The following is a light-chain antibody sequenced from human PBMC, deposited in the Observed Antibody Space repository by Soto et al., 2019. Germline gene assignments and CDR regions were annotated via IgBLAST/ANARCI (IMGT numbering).Light chain of an antibody. V-gene: IGLV2-11*01. CDR3: CSYAGTYNVI. J-gene: IGLJ2*01. CDR1: SSDVGGYNY. CDR2: DVS. Sequence: QYALTQPRSVSGSPGQSVTISCTGTSSDVGGYNYVSWYRQHPGKAPKLMIFDVSKRPSGVPDRFSGSKSGNTASLTISGLQAEDEADYYCCSYAGTYNVIFGGGTKLTVL.